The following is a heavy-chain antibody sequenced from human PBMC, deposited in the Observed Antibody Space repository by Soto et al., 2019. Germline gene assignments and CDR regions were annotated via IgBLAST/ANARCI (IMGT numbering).Heavy chain of an antibody. CDR3: AKVFFSPPRGEEWLPYFDY. Sequence: GGSLRLSCAASGFTFSSYAMSWVRQAPGKGLEWVSAISGSGGSTYYADSVKGRFTISRDNSKNTLYLQMNSLRAEDTAVYYCAKVFFSPPRGEEWLPYFDYWGQGTLVTVSS. CDR2: ISGSGGST. V-gene: IGHV3-23*01. D-gene: IGHD6-19*01. J-gene: IGHJ4*02. CDR1: GFTFSSYA.